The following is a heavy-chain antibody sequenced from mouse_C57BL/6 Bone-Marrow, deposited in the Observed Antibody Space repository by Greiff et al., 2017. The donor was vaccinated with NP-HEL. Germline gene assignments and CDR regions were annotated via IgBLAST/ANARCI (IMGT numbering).Heavy chain of an antibody. D-gene: IGHD4-1*02. CDR1: GFSLTSYG. Sequence: QVQLQQSGPGLVQPSQSLSITCTVSGFSLTSYGVHWVRQSPGKGLEWLGVIWSGGSTDYNAAFISRLSISKDNSKSQVFFKMNSRQADDTAIYYCARKGNWALFDYWGQGTTLTVSS. CDR2: IWSGGST. J-gene: IGHJ2*01. V-gene: IGHV2-2*01. CDR3: ARKGNWALFDY.